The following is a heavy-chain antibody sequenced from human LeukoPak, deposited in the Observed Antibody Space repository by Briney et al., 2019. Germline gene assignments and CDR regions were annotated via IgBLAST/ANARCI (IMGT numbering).Heavy chain of an antibody. CDR2: IYPGDSDT. CDR3: ARPGQLARLTLPYYFDY. J-gene: IGHJ4*02. CDR1: GYSFTSYW. V-gene: IGHV5-51*01. Sequence: GESLKISCKGSGYSFTSYWFGWVRQMPGKGLEWMGIIYPGDSDTRYSPSFQGQVTISADKSISTAYLQWSSLKASDTAMYYCARPGQLARLTLPYYFDYWGQGTLVTVSS. D-gene: IGHD6-6*01.